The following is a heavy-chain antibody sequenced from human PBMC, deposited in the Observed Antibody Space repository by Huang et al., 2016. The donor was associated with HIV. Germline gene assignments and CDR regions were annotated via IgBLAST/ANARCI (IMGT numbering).Heavy chain of an antibody. D-gene: IGHD2-21*01. CDR2: LAPEQGET. J-gene: IGHJ3*02. CDR1: GYTLTELS. CDR3: ATGFDTYYDI. V-gene: IGHV1-24*01. Sequence: QVQLVQSGAEVKKPGASVKVSCKVSGYTLTELSIPWVRQAPGKGLEWMGGLAPEQGETNYAQNFQGRVTMTEDTSTDTAYMELNSLRSEDTAVYYCATGFDTYYDIWGQGTMVIASS.